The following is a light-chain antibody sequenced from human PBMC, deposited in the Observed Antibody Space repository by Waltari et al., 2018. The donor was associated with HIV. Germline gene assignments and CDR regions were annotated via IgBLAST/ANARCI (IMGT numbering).Light chain of an antibody. CDR1: DRDFGFYNF. CDR3: ASYTANHTVM. V-gene: IGLV2-14*01. Sequence: SALTQPASVSGFPGQSITISCTGADRDFGFYNFVSWYQQHPGKVPKVILYEVVSRASGVSDRFSGSKSGNTASLTISGLQTEDEADYYCASYTANHTVMFGGGTKVTVL. J-gene: IGLJ3*02. CDR2: EVV.